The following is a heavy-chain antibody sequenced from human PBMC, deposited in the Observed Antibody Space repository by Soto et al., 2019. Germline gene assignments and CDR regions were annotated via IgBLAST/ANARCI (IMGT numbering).Heavy chain of an antibody. D-gene: IGHD2-2*03. CDR2: IYYSGST. CDR3: ARVDMFCVPWYFDL. CDR1: GGSISDYY. J-gene: IGHJ2*01. V-gene: IGHV4-59*01. Sequence: QVQLQQSGPGLVKPSETLSLTCTVSGGSISDYYWSWIRQPPGKGLEWIGYIYYSGSTNNNPSLKSRVTISVDTSKKQFSQTLSSVTAADTAVYYCARVDMFCVPWYFDLLGRGTLVTVSS.